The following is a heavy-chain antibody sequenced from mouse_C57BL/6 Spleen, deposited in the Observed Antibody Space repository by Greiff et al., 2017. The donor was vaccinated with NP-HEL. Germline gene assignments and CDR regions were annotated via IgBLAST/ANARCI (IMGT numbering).Heavy chain of an antibody. CDR2: IRLKSDNYAT. Sequence: EVHVVESGGGLVQPGGSMKLSCVASGFTFSNYWMNWVRQSPEKGLEWVAQIRLKSDNYATHYAESVKGRFTISRDDSKSSVYLQMNNLRAEDTGIYYCTEDTCGSRCGWGTGTTVTVSS. V-gene: IGHV6-3*01. D-gene: IGHD1-1*01. CDR1: GFTFSNYW. J-gene: IGHJ1*03. CDR3: TEDTCGSRCG.